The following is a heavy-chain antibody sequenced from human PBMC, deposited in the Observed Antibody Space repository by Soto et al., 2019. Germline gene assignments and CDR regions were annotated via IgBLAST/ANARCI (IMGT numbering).Heavy chain of an antibody. CDR2: IKTKSSGGTT. J-gene: IGHJ4*02. CDR3: NPLERGHYGYDF. D-gene: IGHD3-3*01. V-gene: IGHV3-15*01. Sequence: DVQLVESGGDLVKPGGSLRLSCAASGFAFSDASMSWVRQAPGKGLEWVGRIKTKSSGGTTDYAAPVKGRFTISRDDSKNTVYLQMDSLKAEDTAVYSCNPLERGHYGYDFWGQGTLVTVSS. CDR1: GFAFSDAS.